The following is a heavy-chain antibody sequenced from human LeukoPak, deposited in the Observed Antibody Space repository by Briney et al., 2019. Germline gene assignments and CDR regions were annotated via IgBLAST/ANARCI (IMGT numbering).Heavy chain of an antibody. CDR2: INPNSGGT. CDR1: GYTFTGYY. D-gene: IGHD3-16*02. V-gene: IGHV1-2*02. J-gene: IGHJ4*02. Sequence: ASVKVSCKASGYTFTGYYIHWVRQAPGQGLEWMGWINPNSGGTNYAQKFQGRVTMTRDTSISTAYMELSRLRSDDTAVYYCARTSAAGLRLGELSSLFDYWGQGTLVTVSS. CDR3: ARTSAAGLRLGELSSLFDY.